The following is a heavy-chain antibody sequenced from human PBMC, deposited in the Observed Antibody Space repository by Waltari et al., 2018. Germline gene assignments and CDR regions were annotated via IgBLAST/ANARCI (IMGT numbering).Heavy chain of an antibody. CDR1: GFTFSSYW. CDR3: AKRTGKTNYFDY. Sequence: EVQLVESGGGLVQPGGSLRLSCAASGFTFSSYWMSWVRPAPGKGLGGEANIKQDGSGKYYVYSVKGRFTISRDNAKNALYLQMNSLRAEDTAVYYCAKRTGKTNYFDYWGQGTLVTVSS. V-gene: IGHV3-7*01. CDR2: IKQDGSGK. J-gene: IGHJ4*02. D-gene: IGHD1-1*01.